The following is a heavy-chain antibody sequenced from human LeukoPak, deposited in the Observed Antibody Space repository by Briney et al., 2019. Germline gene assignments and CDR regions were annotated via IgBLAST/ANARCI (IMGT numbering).Heavy chain of an antibody. D-gene: IGHD5-18*01. V-gene: IGHV3-7*04. CDR3: ARGGYSYGTYYFDY. Sequence: PGGSLRLSCAASGFTFSSYWMSWVRQAPGKGLEWVADIKQDGSEKYYVDSVKGRFTISRDNAKNSLYLQMNSLRAEDTAVYYCARGGYSYGTYYFDYWGQGTLVTVSS. CDR2: IKQDGSEK. J-gene: IGHJ4*02. CDR1: GFTFSSYW.